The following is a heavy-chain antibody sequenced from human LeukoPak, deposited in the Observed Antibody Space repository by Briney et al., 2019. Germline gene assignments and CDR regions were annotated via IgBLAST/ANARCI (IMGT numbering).Heavy chain of an antibody. CDR3: ARGRVSSSSWSSTYYYYFYMDV. CDR1: GDSISMHY. V-gene: IGHV4-59*11. Sequence: SETLSLTCSVSGDSISMHYWSWIRQPPGKGLEWIGYIDHTGSTNYNPSLNSRVTISRDMSKNHFSLGLSSATAADTAVYFCARGRVSSSSWSSTYYYYFYMDVWGKGTTVTVSS. CDR2: IDHTGST. J-gene: IGHJ6*03. D-gene: IGHD6-13*01.